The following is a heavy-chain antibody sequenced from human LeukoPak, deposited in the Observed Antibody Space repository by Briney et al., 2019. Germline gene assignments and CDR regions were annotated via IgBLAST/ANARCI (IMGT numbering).Heavy chain of an antibody. J-gene: IGHJ4*02. CDR2: VYPGDSDT. CDR3: ARLVYDRSAYCFDY. CDR1: GYSFTSYW. Sequence: GESLKISCKGSGYSFTSYWISWVRQMPGKGLEWMGIVYPGDSDTRYSPSFQGQVTISADKSISTAYLQWSSLKASDTAMYYCARLVYDRSAYCFDYWGQGTLVTVSS. D-gene: IGHD3-22*01. V-gene: IGHV5-51*01.